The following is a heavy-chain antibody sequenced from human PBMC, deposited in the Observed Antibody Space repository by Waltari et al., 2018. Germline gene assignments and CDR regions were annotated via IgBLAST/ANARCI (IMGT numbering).Heavy chain of an antibody. CDR3: ARAGYSSSWGFDY. Sequence: QVQLQDSGPRLVKPSETLSLTCAVSGYSISRVYSCGLIRQPPGKGLEWIGSIYHSGSTYYNPSLKSRVTISVDTSKNQFSLKLSSVTAADTAVYYWARAGYSSSWGFDYWGQGTLVTVSS. CDR1: GYSISRVYS. D-gene: IGHD6-13*01. V-gene: IGHV4-38-2*01. J-gene: IGHJ4*02. CDR2: IYHSGST.